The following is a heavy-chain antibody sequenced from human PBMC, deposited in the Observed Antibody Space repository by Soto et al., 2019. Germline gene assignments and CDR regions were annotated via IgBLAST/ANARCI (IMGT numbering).Heavy chain of an antibody. CDR2: SYTSGST. V-gene: IGHV4-4*07. J-gene: IGHJ6*02. D-gene: IGHD3-3*01. Sequence: SETLFLTCTVSGGSISSYYWSWFRQPAGKGLEWIGRSYTSGSTNYNPSLKSRVTMSVDTSKNQFSLKLSSVTAADTAVYYCARGTPYYDFWSGSYYYYGMDVWGQGTTVTVSS. CDR3: ARGTPYYDFWSGSYYYYGMDV. CDR1: GGSISSYY.